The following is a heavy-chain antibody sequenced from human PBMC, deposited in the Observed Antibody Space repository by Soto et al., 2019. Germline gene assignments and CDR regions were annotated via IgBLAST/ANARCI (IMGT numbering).Heavy chain of an antibody. CDR1: GYTFTSYA. CDR3: ARGVGSGLSDY. D-gene: IGHD1-26*01. Sequence: ASLKVSCKASGYTFTSYAMHWVRQAPGQRLEWMGWINAGNGNTKYSQKFQGRVTITRDTSASTAYMELSSLRSEDTAVYYCARGVGSGLSDYWGQGTLVNVSS. J-gene: IGHJ4*02. CDR2: INAGNGNT. V-gene: IGHV1-3*01.